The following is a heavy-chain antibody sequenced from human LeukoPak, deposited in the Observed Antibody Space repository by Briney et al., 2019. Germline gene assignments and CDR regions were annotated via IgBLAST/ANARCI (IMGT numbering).Heavy chain of an antibody. CDR1: GGSITSGTYY. CDR3: ARGLVGARLGY. D-gene: IGHD1-26*01. J-gene: IGHJ4*02. CDR2: IYSSGDT. V-gene: IGHV4-31*03. Sequence: SETLSLTCTVSGGSITSGTYYWTWIRHHPGKGLEWIGYIYSSGDTQYNPSLRSRVTMSVDTSKSQFSLKLSSVTAADTAVYYCARGLVGARLGYWGQGTLVTVSS.